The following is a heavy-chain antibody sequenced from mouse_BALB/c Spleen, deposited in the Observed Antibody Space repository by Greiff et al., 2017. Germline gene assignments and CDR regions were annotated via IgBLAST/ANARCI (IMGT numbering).Heavy chain of an antibody. J-gene: IGHJ4*01. CDR3: AKTIYDGYYLHAMDY. Sequence: QVQLQQSGPSLVQPSQSLSITCTVSGFSLTSYGVHWVRQSPGKGLEWLGVIWRGGSTDYNAAFMSRLSITKDNSKSQVFFKMNSLQADDTAIYYCAKTIYDGYYLHAMDYWGQGTSVTVSS. CDR1: GFSLTSYG. D-gene: IGHD2-3*01. CDR2: IWRGGST. V-gene: IGHV2-5-1*01.